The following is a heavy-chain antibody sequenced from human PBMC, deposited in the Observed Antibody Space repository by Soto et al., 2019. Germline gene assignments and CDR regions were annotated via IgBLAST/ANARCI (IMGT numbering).Heavy chain of an antibody. Sequence: SETLSLTCTVSGGSISSGDYYWSWIRQPPGKGLEWIGYIYYSGSTYYNPSLKSRVTISVDTSKNQFSLKLSSVTAADTAVYYCARAHGELPNGLDPWGQGTLVTVSS. D-gene: IGHD4-17*01. CDR2: IYYSGST. CDR3: ARAHGELPNGLDP. V-gene: IGHV4-30-4*01. CDR1: GGSISSGDYY. J-gene: IGHJ5*02.